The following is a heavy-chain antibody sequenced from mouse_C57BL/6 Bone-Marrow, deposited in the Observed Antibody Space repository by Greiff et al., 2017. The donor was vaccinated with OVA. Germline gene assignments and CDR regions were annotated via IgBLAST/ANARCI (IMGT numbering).Heavy chain of an antibody. V-gene: IGHV5-6*01. D-gene: IGHD3-2*02. CDR1: GFTFSSYG. CDR2: ISSGGSYT. CDR3: ARQSSGYAMDY. Sequence: EVQLVESGGGLVKPGGSLKLSCAASGFTFSSYGMSWVRQTPDKRLEWVATISSGGSYTYYPDSVKGRFTISRDNAKNTLYLQMSSLKSEDTAMYYCARQSSGYAMDYWGQGTSVTVSS. J-gene: IGHJ4*01.